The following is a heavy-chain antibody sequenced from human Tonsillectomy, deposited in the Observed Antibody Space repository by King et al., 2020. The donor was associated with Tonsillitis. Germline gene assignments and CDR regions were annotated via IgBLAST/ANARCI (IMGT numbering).Heavy chain of an antibody. CDR3: ARLGPYLGATRPFDY. CDR1: GYSFTSYW. CDR2: IYPGDSDT. Sequence: VQLVESGAEVKKPGESLKISCKGSGYSFTSYWIGWVRQMPGKGLEWMGIIYPGDSDTRYSPSFQGQVTISADKSISTAYLPWSSLKASDTAMYYCARLGPYLGATRPFDYWGQGTLVTVSS. V-gene: IGHV5-51*01. D-gene: IGHD1-26*01. J-gene: IGHJ4*02.